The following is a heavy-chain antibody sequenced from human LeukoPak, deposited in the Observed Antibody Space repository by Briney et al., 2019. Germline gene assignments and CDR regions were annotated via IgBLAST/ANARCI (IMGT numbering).Heavy chain of an antibody. CDR2: INAGNGNT. CDR3: ARGDFYYDSSDP. Sequence: ASVKVSCKASGYTFTNYAMHWVRQAPGQRLEWMGWINAGNGNTKYSQKFQGRVTITSDTSANTVYMELSSLRSEDTAVYYCARGDFYYDSSDPWGQGTLVTVSS. V-gene: IGHV1-3*01. J-gene: IGHJ5*02. CDR1: GYTFTNYA. D-gene: IGHD3-22*01.